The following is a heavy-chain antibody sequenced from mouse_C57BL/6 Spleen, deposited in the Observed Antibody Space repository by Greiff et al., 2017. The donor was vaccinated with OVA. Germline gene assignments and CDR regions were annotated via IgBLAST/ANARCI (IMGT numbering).Heavy chain of an antibody. J-gene: IGHJ4*01. CDR3: ARESYEYDGDMDD. CDR2: ISDGGSYT. D-gene: IGHD2-4*01. Sequence: EVKLVESGGGLVKPGGSLKLSCAASGFTFSSYAMSWVRQTPEKRLEWVATISDGGSYTYYPDNVKGRFTISRDNAKNNLYLQMSHLKSEDTAMDYCARESYEYDGDMDDWGQGTSVTVSS. V-gene: IGHV5-4*01. CDR1: GFTFSSYA.